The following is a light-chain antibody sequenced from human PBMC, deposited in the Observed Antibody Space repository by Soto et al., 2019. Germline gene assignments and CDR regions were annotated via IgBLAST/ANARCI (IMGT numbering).Light chain of an antibody. Sequence: SVLTQSPSTLSLSPGERATLHCRAGQSVSSRYLAWCQLKPGQAPRLLIFGATSRATGIPDRFSGSGSGTDFTLIISRLEPEDLAVYYCQQYGSSHTFGGGTNVDIK. CDR3: QQYGSSHT. J-gene: IGKJ4*01. V-gene: IGKV3-20*01. CDR2: GAT. CDR1: QSVSSRY.